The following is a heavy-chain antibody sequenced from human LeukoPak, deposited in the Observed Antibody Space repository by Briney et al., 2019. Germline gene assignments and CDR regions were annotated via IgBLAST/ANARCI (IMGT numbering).Heavy chain of an antibody. Sequence: HSETLSLTCTVSSGSTSNYFWSWIRQPPGKGLEWIGYIYYSGSTNYSPSLKSRATISVDTSKNQFSLKLSSVTAADTAVYYCAGRVAAGGAYFDYWGQGTLVTVSS. J-gene: IGHJ4*02. CDR1: SGSTSNYF. D-gene: IGHD6-13*01. CDR3: AGRVAAGGAYFDY. CDR2: IYYSGST. V-gene: IGHV4-59*08.